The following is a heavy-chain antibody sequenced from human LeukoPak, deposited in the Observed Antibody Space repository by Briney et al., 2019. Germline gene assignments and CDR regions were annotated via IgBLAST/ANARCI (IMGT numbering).Heavy chain of an antibody. CDR2: ISSRSSTI. V-gene: IGHV3-48*01. Sequence: GGSLRLSCAASGFTFSSYSMDWVRQAPGKGLEWVSYISSRSSTIYYADSVKGRFTISRDNAKNSLYLQMNSLRAEDTAVYYCASKYYDFWSGRYFDYWGQGTLVTVSS. CDR3: ASKYYDFWSGRYFDY. J-gene: IGHJ4*02. CDR1: GFTFSSYS. D-gene: IGHD3-3*01.